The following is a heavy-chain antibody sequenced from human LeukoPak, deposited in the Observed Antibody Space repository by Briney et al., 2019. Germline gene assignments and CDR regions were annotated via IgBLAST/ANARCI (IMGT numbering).Heavy chain of an antibody. CDR1: GGSFGGYY. V-gene: IGHV4-34*01. CDR3: AREPTNYDILTGYYPGPFDY. D-gene: IGHD3-9*01. J-gene: IGHJ4*02. CDR2: INHSGST. Sequence: SETLSLTCAVYGGSFGGYYWSWIRQPPGKGLEWIGEINHSGSTNYNPSLKSRVTISVDTSKNQFSLKLSSVTAADTAVYYCAREPTNYDILTGYYPGPFDYWGQGTLVTVSS.